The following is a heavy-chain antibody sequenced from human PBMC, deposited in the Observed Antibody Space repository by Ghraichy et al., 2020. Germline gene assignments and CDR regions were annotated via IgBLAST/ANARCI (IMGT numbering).Heavy chain of an antibody. CDR2: VSGSGDST. CDR1: GFTFSNYA. CDR3: AKVLGDGRMTIAGFDY. V-gene: IGHV3-23*01. Sequence: GGSLRLSCAASGFTFSNYAMSWVRQAPGKGLEWVSAVSGSGDSTYYADSVKGRFTISRDNSKNTLYLQINSLRAEDTALYYCAKVLGDGRMTIAGFDYWGQGTLVIVS. D-gene: IGHD2-21*01. J-gene: IGHJ4*01.